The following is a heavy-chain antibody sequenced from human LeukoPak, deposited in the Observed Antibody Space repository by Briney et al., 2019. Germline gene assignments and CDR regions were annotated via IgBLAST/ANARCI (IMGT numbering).Heavy chain of an antibody. CDR2: ISSSGSTI. Sequence: GGSLRLSCAASGFTFSSLEMMWVRQAPGRGLEWVSYISSSGSTITYADSVRGRFTISRDNARNSPSLQMTGLRVEDTAIYYCARFAAAAADHWGQGTLVTASS. J-gene: IGHJ4*02. V-gene: IGHV3-48*03. CDR1: GFTFSSLE. CDR3: ARFAAAAADH. D-gene: IGHD2-2*01.